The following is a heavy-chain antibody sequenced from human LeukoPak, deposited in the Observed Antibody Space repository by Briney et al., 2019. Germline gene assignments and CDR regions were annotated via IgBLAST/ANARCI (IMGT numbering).Heavy chain of an antibody. D-gene: IGHD6-19*01. CDR2: ISYDGSNK. CDR1: GFTFSSYA. J-gene: IGHJ4*02. V-gene: IGHV3-30-3*01. CDR3: ARDRYSSGWYGDFDC. Sequence: PGGSLRLSCAASGFTFSSYAMHWVRQAPGKGLEWVAVISYDGSNKYYADSVKGRFTISRDNSKNTLYLQMSSLRAEDTAVYYCARDRYSSGWYGDFDCWGQGTLVTVSS.